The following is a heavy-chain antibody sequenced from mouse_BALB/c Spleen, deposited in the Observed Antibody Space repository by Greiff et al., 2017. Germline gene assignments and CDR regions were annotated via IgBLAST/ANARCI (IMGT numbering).Heavy chain of an antibody. D-gene: IGHD2-4*01. CDR1: GHTFTNYW. J-gene: IGHJ3*01. Sequence: QVQLQQSGAELVRPGTSVKISCKASGHTFTNYWLGWVKQRPGHGLEWIGDIYPGGGYTNYNEKFKGKATLTADTSSSTAYMQLSSLTSEDSAVYFCARRGGDYDGAWFAYWGQGTLVTVSA. CDR3: ARRGGDYDGAWFAY. CDR2: IYPGGGYT. V-gene: IGHV1-63*02.